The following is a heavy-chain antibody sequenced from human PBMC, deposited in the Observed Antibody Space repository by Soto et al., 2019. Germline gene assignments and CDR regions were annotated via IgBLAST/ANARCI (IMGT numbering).Heavy chain of an antibody. CDR1: GFTFSTYW. J-gene: IGHJ4*02. CDR3: ARDLGGSHDY. D-gene: IGHD3-16*01. Sequence: GGSLRLSCAASGFTFSTYWMHWVRQAPGKGLVWVSRSKTDGSVTTYADSVKGRFTISRENAKNTRYLQMITLSAEATAVYYCARDLGGSHDYWGRGTLVTVSS. CDR2: SKTDGSVT. V-gene: IGHV3-74*01.